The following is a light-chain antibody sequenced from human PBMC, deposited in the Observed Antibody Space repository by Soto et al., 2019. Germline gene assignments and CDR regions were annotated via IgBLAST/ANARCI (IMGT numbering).Light chain of an antibody. CDR2: GAS. J-gene: IGKJ4*01. CDR1: QSFRGL. Sequence: EIVLTQSPATLSLSPGERATLSCRARQSFRGLLAWYQQKPGQAPRLLISGASTGATGIPARFSGSGSGTEFTLTISSLQSEDCAIYYCQQYHTWPITFGGGTKVDI. V-gene: IGKV3-15*01. CDR3: QQYHTWPIT.